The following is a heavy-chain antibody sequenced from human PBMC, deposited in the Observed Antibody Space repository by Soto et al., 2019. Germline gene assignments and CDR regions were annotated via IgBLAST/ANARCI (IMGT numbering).Heavy chain of an antibody. CDR1: GYTFTSYG. Sequence: QVQLVQSGAEVKKPGASVKVSCKASGYTFTSYGISWVRQAPGQGLEWMGWISAYNGNTNYAQKLQGRVTMTTDTSTXXAXMXLRSLRSDATAVYYCARDGPIVVVVAATDYYYGMDVWGQGTTVTVSS. D-gene: IGHD2-15*01. J-gene: IGHJ6*02. V-gene: IGHV1-18*01. CDR2: ISAYNGNT. CDR3: ARDGPIVVVVAATDYYYGMDV.